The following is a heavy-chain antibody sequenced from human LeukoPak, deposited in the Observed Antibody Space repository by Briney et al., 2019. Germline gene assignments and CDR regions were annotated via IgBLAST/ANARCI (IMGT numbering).Heavy chain of an antibody. D-gene: IGHD3-22*01. CDR1: GYSNSIGYY. CDR3: ARHAFFDSTGYYYYFDY. V-gene: IGHV4-38-2*01. CDR2: VYHSGST. Sequence: PSETLSLTCAVSGYSNSIGYYWGWIRQPPGKGLEWIGSVYHSGSTYYNPSLKSRVTLSMDTSKNQFSLKLNSATAADTAAYYCARHAFFDSTGYYYYFDYWGQGSLVTVSS. J-gene: IGHJ4*02.